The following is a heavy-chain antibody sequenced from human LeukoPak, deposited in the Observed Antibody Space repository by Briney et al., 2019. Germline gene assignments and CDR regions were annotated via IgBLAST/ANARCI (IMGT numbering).Heavy chain of an antibody. Sequence: GGSLRLSCAASGFTFSSYSMNWVRQAPGKGLEWVSPISSSSSYIYYADSVKGRFTISRDNAKNSLYLQMNSLRAEDTAVYYCARDYRGYSYGRDAFDIWGQGTMVTVSS. V-gene: IGHV3-21*01. CDR3: ARDYRGYSYGRDAFDI. CDR1: GFTFSSYS. J-gene: IGHJ3*02. CDR2: ISSSSSYI. D-gene: IGHD5-18*01.